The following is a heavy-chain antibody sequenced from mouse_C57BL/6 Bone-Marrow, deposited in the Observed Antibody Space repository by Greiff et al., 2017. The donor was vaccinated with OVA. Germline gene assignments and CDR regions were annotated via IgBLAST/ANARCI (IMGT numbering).Heavy chain of an antibody. J-gene: IGHJ1*03. V-gene: IGHV5-12*01. CDR1: GFTFSDYY. Sequence: EVQLVESGGGLVQPGGSLKLSCAASGFTFSDYYMYWVRQTPEKRLEWVAYISNGGGSTYYPDTVKGRFTISRDNAKNTLYLQMSRLKSEDTAMYYCARLDGYYAWYFDVWGTGTTVTVSS. D-gene: IGHD2-3*01. CDR2: ISNGGGST. CDR3: ARLDGYYAWYFDV.